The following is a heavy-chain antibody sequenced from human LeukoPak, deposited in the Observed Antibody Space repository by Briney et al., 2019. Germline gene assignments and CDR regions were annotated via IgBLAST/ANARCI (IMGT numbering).Heavy chain of an antibody. CDR1: GLTVSSNY. Sequence: GGSLRLSCAASGLTVSSNYMSWVRQAPGKGLEWVSVIYSGGSTYYADSVKGRFTISRDNSKNTLYLQMNSLRAEDTAVYYCARDGTYYYGSGSYSVYWGQGTLVTVSS. CDR2: IYSGGST. D-gene: IGHD3-10*01. V-gene: IGHV3-66*01. CDR3: ARDGTYYYGSGSYSVY. J-gene: IGHJ4*02.